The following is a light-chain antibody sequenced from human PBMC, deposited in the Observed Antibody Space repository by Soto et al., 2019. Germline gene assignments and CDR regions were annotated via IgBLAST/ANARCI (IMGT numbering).Light chain of an antibody. V-gene: IGKV1-5*03. J-gene: IGKJ1*01. CDR1: QSISSW. CDR3: QQYNSWT. Sequence: IQVTQSPSSLSASVGDRVTITCRASQSISSWLAWYQQKPGKAPKLLIYKASSLESGVPSRFSGSGSGTEFTLTISSLQPDDFATYYCQQYNSWTLGQGTKVDIK. CDR2: KAS.